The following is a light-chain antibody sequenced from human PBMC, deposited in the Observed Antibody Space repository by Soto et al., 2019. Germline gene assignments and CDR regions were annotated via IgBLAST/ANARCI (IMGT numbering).Light chain of an antibody. CDR3: MQGTHWPRT. V-gene: IGKV2-30*01. CDR2: KVS. J-gene: IGKJ2*01. Sequence: DVVLTQSPLSLPVTLGQPASISCRSSQSLLYSDGKTYLNWYQQRPGQSPRRLISKVSNRDSGVPDRFSGSGSGTDFTLRISRVEAEDVGVYYCMQGTHWPRTFGQGTKLEIK. CDR1: QSLLYSDGKTY.